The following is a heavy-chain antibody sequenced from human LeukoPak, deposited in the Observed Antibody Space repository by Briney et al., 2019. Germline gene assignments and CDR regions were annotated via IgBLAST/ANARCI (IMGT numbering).Heavy chain of an antibody. J-gene: IGHJ4*02. CDR2: MSPNSGKT. D-gene: IGHD6-19*01. V-gene: IGHV1-8*01. CDR3: ARVVGQWLEVH. CDR1: GCTFLSHD. Sequence: SSVKVSCKASGCTFLSHDINWVQQAAGQGPEWMGYMSPNSGKTRYAQQFQGRVSMTSDSSITTAYMELSSLMSEDTAVYYCARVVGQWLEVHWGQGTQVTVSS.